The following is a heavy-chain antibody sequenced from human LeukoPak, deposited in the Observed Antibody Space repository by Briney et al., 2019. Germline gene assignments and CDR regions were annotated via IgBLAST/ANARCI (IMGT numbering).Heavy chain of an antibody. J-gene: IGHJ4*02. Sequence: PSETLSLTCTVSGGSISSGSYYWSWIRQPAGKGLEWIGRIYTSGSTNYNPSLKSRVTISVDTSKNQFSLKLSSVTAADTAVYYCARGDIVAATVYFDYWGQGTPVTVSS. CDR3: ARGDIVAATVYFDY. D-gene: IGHD5-12*01. V-gene: IGHV4-61*02. CDR2: IYTSGST. CDR1: GGSISSGSYY.